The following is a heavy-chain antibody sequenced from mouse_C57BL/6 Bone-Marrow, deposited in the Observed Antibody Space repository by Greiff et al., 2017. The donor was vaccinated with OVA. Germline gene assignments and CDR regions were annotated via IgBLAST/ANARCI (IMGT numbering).Heavy chain of an antibody. CDR1: GYTFTSYG. V-gene: IGHV1-81*01. CDR2: IYPRSGNT. Sequence: VQLQQSGAELARPGASVKLSCKASGYTFTSYGISWVKQRTGQGLEWIGEIYPRSGNTYYNEKFKGKATLTADKSSSTAYMELRSLTSEDSAVYFCARYNYGSSPLNCWGQGTTLTVAS. D-gene: IGHD1-1*01. CDR3: ARYNYGSSPLNC. J-gene: IGHJ2*01.